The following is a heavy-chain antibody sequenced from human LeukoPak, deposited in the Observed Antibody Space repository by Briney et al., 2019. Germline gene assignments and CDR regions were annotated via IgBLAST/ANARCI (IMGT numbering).Heavy chain of an antibody. V-gene: IGHV4-59*01. CDR1: GGSISSYY. CDR2: IYYSGST. Sequence: SETLSLTCTVSGGSISSYYWSWIRQPPGKGLEWIGYIYYSGSTNDNPSLKSRVTISVETTKNQFSLKLSSVTAADTAVYYYARGGVVPAAYYXYMXVXGKGTXVT. D-gene: IGHD2-2*01. CDR3: ARGGVVPAAYYXYMXV. J-gene: IGHJ6*03.